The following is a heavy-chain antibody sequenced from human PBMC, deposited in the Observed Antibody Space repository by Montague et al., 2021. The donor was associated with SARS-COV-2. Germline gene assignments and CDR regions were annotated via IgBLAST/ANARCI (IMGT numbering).Heavy chain of an antibody. CDR1: GFTFSSYA. J-gene: IGHJ3*02. D-gene: IGHD1-26*01. Sequence: SLRLSCAASGFTFSSYAMHWVRQAPGKGLEWVAVISYDGSNKYYXDSMKGRFTISRDNAKNTLYLQMNSLRAEDTAVYYCARPSSGSYYHAFDIWGQGTMVTVSS. CDR2: ISYDGSNK. CDR3: ARPSSGSYYHAFDI. V-gene: IGHV3-30-3*01.